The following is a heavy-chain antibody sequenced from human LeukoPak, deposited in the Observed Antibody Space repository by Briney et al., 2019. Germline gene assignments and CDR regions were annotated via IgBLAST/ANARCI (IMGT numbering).Heavy chain of an antibody. CDR3: ARGSGYVLDS. V-gene: IGHV3-48*03. D-gene: IGHD2-15*01. J-gene: IGHJ4*02. CDR2: ISTGGRTI. Sequence: GGSLRLSCAASGFMFSAFEMNCVRQAPGKGLEWISHISTGGRTIYCADSVKGRFTISRDNAKNSLYMQMNSLRGEDTGVYYCARGSGYVLDSWTQGTLVTASS. CDR1: GFMFSAFE.